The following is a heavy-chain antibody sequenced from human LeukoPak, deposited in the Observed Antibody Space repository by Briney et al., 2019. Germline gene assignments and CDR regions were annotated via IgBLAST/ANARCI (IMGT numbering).Heavy chain of an antibody. V-gene: IGHV3-23*01. J-gene: IGHJ4*02. D-gene: IGHD3-10*01. CDR3: ARDVYGYYYGSGVGY. CDR1: GFTFSSYG. Sequence: PGGSLRLSCAASGFTFSSYGMSWVRQASGKGLEWVSAISGSGGSTYYADPVKGRFTISRDNSKNTLFLQMNSLRTEDTAVYYCARDVYGYYYGSGVGYWGQGTLVTVSS. CDR2: ISGSGGST.